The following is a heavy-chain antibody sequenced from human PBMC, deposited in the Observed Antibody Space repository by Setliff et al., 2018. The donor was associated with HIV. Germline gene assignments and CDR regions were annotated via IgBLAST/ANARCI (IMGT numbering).Heavy chain of an antibody. J-gene: IGHJ4*02. CDR3: AKGYNADWYFFDY. V-gene: IGHV3-23*01. CDR2: ISGLSNVR. CDR1: GFTFSNYV. D-gene: IGHD1-20*01. Sequence: GESLRLSCAASGFTFSNYVMTWVRQAPGKGLEWVSAISGLSNVRNYADSVKGRFTISRDNSKNTLFLQVSSLRADDTAVYYCAKGYNADWYFFDYWGQGTLVTVS.